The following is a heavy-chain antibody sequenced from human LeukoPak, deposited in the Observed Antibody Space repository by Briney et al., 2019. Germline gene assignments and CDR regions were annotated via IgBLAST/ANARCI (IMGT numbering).Heavy chain of an antibody. J-gene: IGHJ3*01. D-gene: IGHD3-10*01. V-gene: IGHV3-48*03. Sequence: GGTLRLSCAASGFTFSSYEMNWVRQAPGKGLERGSYISSSGSTISYADSVKGRFTISRENAKNSLYLQMNSLRAEDTGVYYCARARASGWGQGTMVTVSS. CDR3: ARARASG. CDR2: ISSSGSTI. CDR1: GFTFSSYE.